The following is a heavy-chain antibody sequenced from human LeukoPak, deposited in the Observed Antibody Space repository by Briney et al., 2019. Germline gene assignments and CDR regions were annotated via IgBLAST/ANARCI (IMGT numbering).Heavy chain of an antibody. Sequence: GGSLRLSCAASGFTFDDYSMHWVRQAPGKGLEWVSGICCDGGSIGYADSVKGRFTISRDNAKNSLYLQMNSLRAEDTALYYCAKVGSEYYYDSSGAYGMDVWGQGTTVTVSS. CDR3: AKVGSEYYYDSSGAYGMDV. D-gene: IGHD3-22*01. J-gene: IGHJ6*02. CDR2: ICCDGGSI. V-gene: IGHV3-9*01. CDR1: GFTFDDYS.